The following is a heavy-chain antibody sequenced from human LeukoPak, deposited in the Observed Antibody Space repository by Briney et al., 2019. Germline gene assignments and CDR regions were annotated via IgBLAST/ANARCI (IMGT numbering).Heavy chain of an antibody. Sequence: PGGSLRLSCTVSGFTLSSYEMSWIRQAPGKGLEWVAKIKEDGTERYYMGSVEGRFSISRDNARNTLFLQMNSLRVEDTAVYFCARESGDYGSADMPGYYYYMDVWAKGTTVIVSS. CDR3: ARESGDYGSADMPGYYYYMDV. J-gene: IGHJ6*03. CDR2: IKEDGTER. V-gene: IGHV3-7*01. CDR1: GFTLSSYE. D-gene: IGHD3-10*01.